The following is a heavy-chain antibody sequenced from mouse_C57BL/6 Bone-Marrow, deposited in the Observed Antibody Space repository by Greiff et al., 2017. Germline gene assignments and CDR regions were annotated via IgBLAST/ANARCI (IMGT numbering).Heavy chain of an antibody. D-gene: IGHD1-1*02. V-gene: IGHV1-63*01. Sequence: QVQLQQSGAELVRPGTSVKMSCKASGYTFTNYWIGWAKQRPGHGLEWIGDIYPGGGYTNYNEKFKGKATLTADKSSSTAYMQFSSLTSEDSAIYYCARRGGGSSFECYFDVWGTGTTVTVSS. CDR1: GYTFTNYW. J-gene: IGHJ1*03. CDR3: ARRGGGSSFECYFDV. CDR2: IYPGGGYT.